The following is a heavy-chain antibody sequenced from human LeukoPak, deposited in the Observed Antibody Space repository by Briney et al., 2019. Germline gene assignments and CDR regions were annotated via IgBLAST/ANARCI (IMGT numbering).Heavy chain of an antibody. CDR1: GGSISSSSYY. V-gene: IGHV4-39*07. J-gene: IGHJ4*02. CDR2: IYYSAST. Sequence: PSETLSLTCTVSGGSISSSSYYWGWIRQPPGKGLEWIGSIYYSASTYYNPSLKSRVTISVDTSKNHCSLKLSSVSAADTAVYYCARPYARGYSYGPTAQILNWGQGTLVTVSS. D-gene: IGHD5-18*01. CDR3: ARPYARGYSYGPTAQILN.